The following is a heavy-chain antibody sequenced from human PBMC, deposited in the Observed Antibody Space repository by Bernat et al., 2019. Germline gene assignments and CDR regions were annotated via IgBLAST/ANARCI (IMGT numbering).Heavy chain of an antibody. CDR3: AKYLVTTDILIDY. V-gene: IGHV3-23*01. CDR1: GFTFSSYA. D-gene: IGHD4-11*01. Sequence: EVQLLDSGGGLVQPGGSLRLSCAASGFTFSSYAMSWVRLAPGKGLEWVSAISGSGGSGSGASTYYADSVKGRFTISRDNSENTQYLQMKSLRAEDTAVYYCAKYLVTTDILIDYWGQGTLVTVSS. CDR2: ISGSGGSGSGAST. J-gene: IGHJ4*01.